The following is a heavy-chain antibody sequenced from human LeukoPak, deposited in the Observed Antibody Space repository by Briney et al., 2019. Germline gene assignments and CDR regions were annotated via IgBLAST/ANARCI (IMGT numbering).Heavy chain of an antibody. J-gene: IGHJ4*02. CDR3: AAGRPYSLLDY. CDR2: FDVIDAKT. V-gene: IGHV1-24*01. CDR1: GSSLTELS. Sequence: ASVKVSCTVSGSSLTELSLHWARQAPGKGLEWMGGFDVIDAKTFYAQKFQGRVTMTEDSSTDTAYMELSSLRSDDTAFYYCAAGRPYSLLDYWGQGTLLTVSS. D-gene: IGHD5-18*01.